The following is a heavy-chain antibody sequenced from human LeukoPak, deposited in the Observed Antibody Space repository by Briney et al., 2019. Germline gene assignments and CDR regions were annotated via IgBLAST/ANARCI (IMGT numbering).Heavy chain of an antibody. Sequence: GASVTVTCKASGYTFTGYYMHWVRQAPGQGREWMGWINPNSGGTNYAQKFQGRVTMTRDTYISTAYMELSRLRSDDTAVYYCARDHPIAGAVGWFDPWGQGTLVTVSS. CDR2: INPNSGGT. CDR3: ARDHPIAGAVGWFDP. V-gene: IGHV1-2*02. CDR1: GYTFTGYY. D-gene: IGHD6-19*01. J-gene: IGHJ5*02.